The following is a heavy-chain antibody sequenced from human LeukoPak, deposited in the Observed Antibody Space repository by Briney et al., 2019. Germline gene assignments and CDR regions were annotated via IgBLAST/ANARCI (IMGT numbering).Heavy chain of an antibody. CDR1: GDTFTSYA. V-gene: IGHV1-69*01. J-gene: IGHJ6*03. CDR2: IIPFFGKT. CDR3: ARGMSVGYCSSTSCRTYYYYYMDD. Sequence: SVKVSCKASGDTFTSYAISWVRQAPGQGLEWMGGIIPFFGKTNYAQKFQGRVTITADESTSTAYMELSSLRSEDTAVYYCARGMSVGYCSSTSCRTYYYYYMDDWGKGTTVTVSS. D-gene: IGHD2-2*01.